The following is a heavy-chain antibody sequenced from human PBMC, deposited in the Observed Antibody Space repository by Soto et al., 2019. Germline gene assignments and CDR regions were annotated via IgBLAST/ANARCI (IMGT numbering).Heavy chain of an antibody. Sequence: SVKVSCKASGGTFSSYAISWVRQAPGQGLEWMGGIIPIFGTANYAQKFQGRVTITADESTSTAYMELSSLRSEDTAVYYCARGSLYSSGPFGWFDPWGQGTLVTVSS. CDR3: ARGSLYSSGPFGWFDP. V-gene: IGHV1-69*13. J-gene: IGHJ5*02. CDR2: IIPIFGTA. D-gene: IGHD6-19*01. CDR1: GGTFSSYA.